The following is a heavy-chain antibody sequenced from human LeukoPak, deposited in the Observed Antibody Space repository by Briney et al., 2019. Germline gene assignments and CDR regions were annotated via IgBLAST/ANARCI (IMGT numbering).Heavy chain of an antibody. CDR3: AKSWNYYDSSGDDALGI. CDR1: GFTLSSYA. Sequence: GGSLRLSCAASGFTLSSYAMHWVRQAPGKGLEWVAVISYDGSNSYYADSVKGRFTISRDNSKNTLYLQMNSLRVEDTAVYYCAKSWNYYDSSGDDALGIWGQGTMVTVSS. V-gene: IGHV3-30*04. D-gene: IGHD3-22*01. CDR2: ISYDGSNS. J-gene: IGHJ3*02.